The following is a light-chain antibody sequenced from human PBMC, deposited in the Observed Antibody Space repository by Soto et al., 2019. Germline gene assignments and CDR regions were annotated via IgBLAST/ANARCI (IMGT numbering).Light chain of an antibody. V-gene: IGKV3-15*01. J-gene: IGKJ1*01. CDR3: QQYNNWPWT. CDR2: GAS. CDR1: QSVGYH. Sequence: ENVLTQSPATLSLSPWERATLSCRASQSVGYHLAWYQQKPGQAPRLLIYGASTRATGIPARFSGSGSGTEFTLTISSLQSEDFAVYYCQQYNNWPWTFGQGTKVDIK.